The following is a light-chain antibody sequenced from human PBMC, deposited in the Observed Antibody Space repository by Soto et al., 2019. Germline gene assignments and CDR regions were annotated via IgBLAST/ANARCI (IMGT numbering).Light chain of an antibody. V-gene: IGKV1-5*03. Sequence: DIQMTQSPSTLSASVGDRVTITCRASQNINSWLAWYQQTPGKAPKLLIYKASTLASGVPSRFSGRGSGTEFTLTIGSLQPEDFATYYCQQYNDYLYSFGQGTKLEIK. CDR2: KAS. J-gene: IGKJ2*03. CDR1: QNINSW. CDR3: QQYNDYLYS.